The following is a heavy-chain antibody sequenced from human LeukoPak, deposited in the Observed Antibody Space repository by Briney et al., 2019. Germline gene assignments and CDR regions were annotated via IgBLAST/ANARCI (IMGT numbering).Heavy chain of an antibody. CDR1: GGTFSSYA. J-gene: IGHJ3*02. D-gene: IGHD4-17*01. CDR2: IIPIFGTA. Sequence: GASVKVSCKASGGTFSSYAISWVRQAPGQGLEWMGGIIPIFGTANYAQKFQGRVTITADKSTSTAYMELSSLRSEDTAVYYCARANYGSHEYRAYKYAFDIWGQGTMVTVSS. V-gene: IGHV1-69*06. CDR3: ARANYGSHEYRAYKYAFDI.